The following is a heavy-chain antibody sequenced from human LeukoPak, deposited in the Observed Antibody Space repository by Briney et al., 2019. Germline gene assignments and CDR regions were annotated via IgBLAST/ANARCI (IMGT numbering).Heavy chain of an antibody. CDR1: GFTFSSYW. J-gene: IGHJ2*01. D-gene: IGHD6-13*01. CDR2: IKQDGSEK. CDR3: ARDKGLCSSCHEYWYFDL. Sequence: GGSLRLSCAASGFTFSSYWMSWVRQAPGKGLEWVANIKQDGSEKYYVDSVKGRFTISRDNAKNSLYLQMNSLRAEDTAVYYCARDKGLCSSCHEYWYFDLWGRGTLVTVSS. V-gene: IGHV3-7*01.